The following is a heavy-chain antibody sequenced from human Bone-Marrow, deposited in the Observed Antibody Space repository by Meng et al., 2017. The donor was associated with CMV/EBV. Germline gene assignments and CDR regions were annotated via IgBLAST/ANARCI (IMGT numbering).Heavy chain of an antibody. CDR1: GFTFSSYS. J-gene: IGHJ6*02. CDR3: ASGKAIFGVGYYGMDV. Sequence: GESLKISCAASGFTFSSYSMNWVRQAPGKGLEWVSSISSSSSYIYYADSVKGRFTISRDNAKNSLYLQMNSLRAEDTAVYYCASGKAIFGVGYYGMDVWGQGTTVTVSS. V-gene: IGHV3-21*01. D-gene: IGHD3-3*01. CDR2: ISSSSSYI.